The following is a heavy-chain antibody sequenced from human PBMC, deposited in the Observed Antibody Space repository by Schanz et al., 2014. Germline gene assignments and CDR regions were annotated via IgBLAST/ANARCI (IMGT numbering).Heavy chain of an antibody. V-gene: IGHV3-72*01. D-gene: IGHD3-9*01. CDR1: GFSFSDHA. J-gene: IGHJ4*02. CDR3: VREGSTTPVAGLRSFDWLGRFDY. Sequence: VQLLESGGGLVQPGGSLRLSCAASGFSFSDHAMDWVRQAAGKGLEWVGRVRKKEFSDDTEEYAASVRGRFTISRDDSKNVVNLQMNGLKTEDTAMYYCVREGSTTPVAGLRSFDWLGRFDYWGQGTLVTVSS. CDR2: VRKKEFSDDTE.